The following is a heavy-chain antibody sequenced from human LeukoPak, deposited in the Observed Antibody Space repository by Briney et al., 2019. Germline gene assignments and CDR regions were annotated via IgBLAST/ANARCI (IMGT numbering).Heavy chain of an antibody. V-gene: IGHV1-2*02. CDR3: ASPYLITALGY. CDR1: GYTFTGYY. CDR2: INPNSGSK. Sequence: GASVKVSCKASGYTFTGYYMHSVRQAPGHGLEWMGWINPNSGSKNYAQKFQGRVTMTRDTSISTAYMELSRLRSDDTAVYYCASPYLITALGYWGQGTLVTVSS. J-gene: IGHJ4*02. D-gene: IGHD6-25*01.